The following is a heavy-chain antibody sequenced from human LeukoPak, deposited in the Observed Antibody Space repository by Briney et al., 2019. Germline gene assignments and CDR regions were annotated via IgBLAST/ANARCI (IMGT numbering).Heavy chain of an antibody. J-gene: IGHJ6*02. V-gene: IGHV3-21*01. Sequence: GGSLRLSCAASTFTFSSYTMNWVRQAPGKGLEWVSSIDSGRAYIYYADSVKGRFTISRGNAKYSVYLQMNSLRAEDTAVYYCARQFDYGYYYGMDVWGQGTTVTVSS. CDR3: ARQFDYGYYYGMDV. D-gene: IGHD4-17*01. CDR2: IDSGRAYI. CDR1: TFTFSSYT.